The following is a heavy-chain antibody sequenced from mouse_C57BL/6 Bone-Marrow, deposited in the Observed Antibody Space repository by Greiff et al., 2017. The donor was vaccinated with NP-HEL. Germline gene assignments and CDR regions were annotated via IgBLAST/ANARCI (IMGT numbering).Heavy chain of an antibody. V-gene: IGHV1-50*01. CDR2: IDPSDSYT. J-gene: IGHJ2*01. CDR3: ARAQATSRNYFDY. D-gene: IGHD3-2*02. Sequence: VQLQQPGAELVKPGASVKLSCKASGYTFTSYWMQWVKQRPGQGLEWIGEIDPSDSYTNYNQKFKGKATLTVDTSSSTAYMQLSSLTSEDSAVYYCARAQATSRNYFDYWGQGTTLTVSS. CDR1: GYTFTSYW.